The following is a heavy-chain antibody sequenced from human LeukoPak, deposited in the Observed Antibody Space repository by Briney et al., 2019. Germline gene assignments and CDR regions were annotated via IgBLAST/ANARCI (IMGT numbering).Heavy chain of an antibody. Sequence: ASVKVSCKASGYSFTNYGISWVRQAPGQGLEWMGWISPYNDNANYAQKLQGRVTMTTDTSTTTVYMEVRSLRSDDTAVYYCVRDLDTTMAARYLSESWGQGTLVTVSS. CDR1: GYSFTNYG. J-gene: IGHJ5*02. V-gene: IGHV1-18*01. CDR3: VRDLDTTMAARYLSES. CDR2: ISPYNDNA. D-gene: IGHD5-18*01.